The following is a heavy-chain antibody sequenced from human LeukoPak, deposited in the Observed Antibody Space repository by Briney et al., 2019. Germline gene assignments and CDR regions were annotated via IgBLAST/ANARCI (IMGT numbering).Heavy chain of an antibody. CDR2: IYHSGST. V-gene: IGHV4-38-2*01. J-gene: IGHJ3*02. D-gene: IGHD3-3*01. CDR3: ARYDFWSGYYGYDAFDI. Sequence: PSETLSLTCAASGYSISSGYYWGWIRQPPGKGLEWIGSIYHSGSTYYNPSLKSRVTISVDTSKNQFSLKLSSVTAADTAVYYCARYDFWSGYYGYDAFDIWGQGTMVTVSS. CDR1: GYSISSGYY.